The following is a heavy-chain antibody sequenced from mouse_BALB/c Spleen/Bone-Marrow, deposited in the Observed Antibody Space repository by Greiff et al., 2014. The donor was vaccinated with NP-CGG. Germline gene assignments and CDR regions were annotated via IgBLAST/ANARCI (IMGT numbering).Heavy chain of an antibody. Sequence: EVHLQESGPELVKPGASVKISCKASGYAFTDYNMHWVKQSHGKSLEWIGYIYPYNGGTGYNQKFKSKATLTVDNSSSTAYMELRRLTSEDSAVYYCSTRVNTADGYWGQGTTLTVSS. CDR2: IYPYNGGT. V-gene: IGHV1S29*02. D-gene: IGHD2-1*01. J-gene: IGHJ2*01. CDR3: STRVNTADGY. CDR1: GYAFTDYN.